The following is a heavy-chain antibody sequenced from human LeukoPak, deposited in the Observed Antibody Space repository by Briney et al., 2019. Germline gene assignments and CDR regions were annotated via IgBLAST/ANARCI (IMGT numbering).Heavy chain of an antibody. Sequence: GGSLRPSCAASGFTFSGSAMHWVRQASGKGLEWVGRIRSKANSYATAYAASVKGRFTISRDDSKNTAYLQMNSLKTEDTAVYYCTRRSTWFGESNMDVWGKGTTVTVSS. V-gene: IGHV3-73*01. D-gene: IGHD3-10*01. J-gene: IGHJ6*03. CDR2: IRSKANSYAT. CDR3: TRRSTWFGESNMDV. CDR1: GFTFSGSA.